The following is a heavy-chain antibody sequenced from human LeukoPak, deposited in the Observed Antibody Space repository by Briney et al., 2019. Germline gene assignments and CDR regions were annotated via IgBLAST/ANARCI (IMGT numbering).Heavy chain of an antibody. CDR3: AKLDIVVVVAAKDYFDY. J-gene: IGHJ4*02. CDR2: IWYDGSNK. D-gene: IGHD2-15*01. V-gene: IGHV3-33*06. Sequence: SGGSLRLSCAASGFTFSSYGMHWVRQAPGKGLEWVAVIWYDGSNKYYADSVKGRFTISRDNSKNTLYLQMNSLRVEDTAVYYCAKLDIVVVVAAKDYFDYWGQGTLVTVSS. CDR1: GFTFSSYG.